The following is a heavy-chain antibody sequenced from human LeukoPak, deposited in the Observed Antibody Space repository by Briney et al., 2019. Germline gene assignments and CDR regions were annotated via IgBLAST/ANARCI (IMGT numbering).Heavy chain of an antibody. CDR2: IYPGDSDT. CDR1: GYSFTSYW. D-gene: IGHD3-22*01. V-gene: IGHV5-51*01. Sequence: GESLKISCKGSGYSFTSYWIGWVRQMPGKGLEWMGIIYPGDSDTRYSPSFQGQVTISADKSISTAYLQWSSLEASDTAMYYCARVTYDSSGYNYYYYMDVWGKGTTVTVSS. J-gene: IGHJ6*03. CDR3: ARVTYDSSGYNYYYYMDV.